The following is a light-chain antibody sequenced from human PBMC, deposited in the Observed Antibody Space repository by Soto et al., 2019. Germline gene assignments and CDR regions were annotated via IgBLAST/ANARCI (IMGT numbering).Light chain of an antibody. CDR1: ERLSSVY. CDR3: QQYGGSPRIT. CDR2: GAS. Sequence: EIVLTQSPGTLSLSPGERVTLSCRAIERLSSVYLAWYQQRPGQPPRLLIYGASNRATGIPDRFSGSGSGTDFTLIINRLEPEDVAIYYCQQYGGSPRITFGQGTRLEIK. V-gene: IGKV3-20*01. J-gene: IGKJ5*01.